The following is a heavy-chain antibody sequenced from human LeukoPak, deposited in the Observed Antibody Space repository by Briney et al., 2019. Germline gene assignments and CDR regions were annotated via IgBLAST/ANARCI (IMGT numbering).Heavy chain of an antibody. V-gene: IGHV3-74*01. D-gene: IGHD3-10*01. CDR1: GFTFSSYW. Sequence: PGGSLRLSCAASGFTFSSYWMHWVRQAPGKGLVWVSRINSDGSSTSYADSVRGRFSVSRDNAKNTLYLQMNSLRAEDTAVYYCAKEVSFGEMGGDCWGQGTLVTVSS. CDR2: INSDGSST. J-gene: IGHJ4*02. CDR3: AKEVSFGEMGGDC.